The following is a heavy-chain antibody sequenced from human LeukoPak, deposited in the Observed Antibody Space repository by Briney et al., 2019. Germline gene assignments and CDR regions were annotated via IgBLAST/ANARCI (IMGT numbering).Heavy chain of an antibody. CDR2: IRYDGSNK. Sequence: GGSLRLSCAASGFTFSSYGMHWVRQAPGKGLEWVAFIRYDGSNKYYADSVKGRFTISRDNSKNTLNLQMNSLRTEDTAVYYCAKGKWELRADYFDYLGQGTLVTVSS. CDR3: AKGKWELRADYFDY. V-gene: IGHV3-30*02. D-gene: IGHD1-26*01. CDR1: GFTFSSYG. J-gene: IGHJ4*02.